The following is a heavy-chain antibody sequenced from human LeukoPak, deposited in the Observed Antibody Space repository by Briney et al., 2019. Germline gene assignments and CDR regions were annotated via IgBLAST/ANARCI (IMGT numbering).Heavy chain of an antibody. Sequence: GGSLRLSCAASGFTFSSYAMSWVRQAPGKGLEWVSAISGSGGSTYYADSVKGRFTISRYNSKNTLYLQMNSLRAEDTAVYYCAKDPEPPTVPDYWGQGTLVTVSS. CDR3: AKDPEPPTVPDY. CDR1: GFTFSSYA. CDR2: ISGSGGST. V-gene: IGHV3-23*01. D-gene: IGHD4-17*01. J-gene: IGHJ4*02.